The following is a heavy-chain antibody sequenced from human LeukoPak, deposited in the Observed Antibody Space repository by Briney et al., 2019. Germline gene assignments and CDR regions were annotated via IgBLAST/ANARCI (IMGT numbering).Heavy chain of an antibody. V-gene: IGHV3-23*01. J-gene: IGHJ4*02. Sequence: GGSLRLSCAASGFTFNSYAMSWVRQAPGKGLEWVSAISGSGGSIYYADSVKGRFTISRDNSKNTLYLQMNSLRAEDTAVYYCAKDQVRIGDYTYWGQGTLVTVSS. D-gene: IGHD4-11*01. CDR3: AKDQVRIGDYTY. CDR2: ISGSGGSI. CDR1: GFTFNSYA.